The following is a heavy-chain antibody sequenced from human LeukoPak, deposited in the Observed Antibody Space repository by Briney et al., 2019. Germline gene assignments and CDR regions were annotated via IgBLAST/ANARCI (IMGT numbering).Heavy chain of an antibody. CDR2: INTDGIST. V-gene: IGHV3-74*01. Sequence: GGSLRLSCAVSGFTFSSYSMNWVRQAPGKGLVWVSRINTDGISTNYADSVKGRFTISRDNAKNTVYLQMNSLRAEDTAVYYCGRLGQGINWFDSWGQGTLVTVSS. J-gene: IGHJ5*01. CDR3: GRLGQGINWFDS. CDR1: GFTFSSYS. D-gene: IGHD3/OR15-3a*01.